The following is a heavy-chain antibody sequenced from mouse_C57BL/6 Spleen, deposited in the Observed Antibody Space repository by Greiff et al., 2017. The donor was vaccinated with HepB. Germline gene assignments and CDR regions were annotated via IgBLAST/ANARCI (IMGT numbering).Heavy chain of an antibody. V-gene: IGHV1-62-2*01. J-gene: IGHJ1*03. CDR3: ARHEDDDYDAYWYVEV. D-gene: IGHD2-4*01. CDR2: FYPGSGSI. Sequence: QVQLQQSGAELVKPGASVKLSCKASGYTFTEYTIHWVKQRSGQGLEWLGWFYPGSGSIKYNEKFKDKATLTADKSSSTVYMERSRLTSEDSAVYFCARHEDDDYDAYWYVEVWGTGTTVTVSS. CDR1: GYTFTEYT.